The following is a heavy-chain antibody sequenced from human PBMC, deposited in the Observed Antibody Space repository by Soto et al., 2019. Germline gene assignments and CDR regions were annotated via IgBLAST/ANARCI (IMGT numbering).Heavy chain of an antibody. J-gene: IGHJ4*02. CDR2: IKSKTDGWTT. D-gene: IGHD3-22*01. CDR3: TTLTYYYASSGYYSLDY. Sequence: PVGSLRLSGAASGFTFSNAWLSWVRQAPGKGLEWVGRIKSKTDGWTTDYAAPVKGRFTISRDDSKNTLYLQMNSLKTEDTAVYYCTTLTYYYASSGYYSLDYWGQGTLVTVSS. CDR1: GFTFSNAW. V-gene: IGHV3-15*01.